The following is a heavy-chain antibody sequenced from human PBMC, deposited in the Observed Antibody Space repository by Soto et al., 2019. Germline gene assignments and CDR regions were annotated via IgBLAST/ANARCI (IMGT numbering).Heavy chain of an antibody. CDR3: ARDLWGYCGTDCYPLDV. CDR1: GGSISRYY. V-gene: IGHV4-59*01. CDR2: MYNTGRT. J-gene: IGHJ6*02. Sequence: QVQLQESGPGLVKPSGTLSLTCTVSGGSISRYYWSWIRQTPGKGLEWIGYMYNTGRTVYNPSFKSRVTISVDTSKNQFSLQLDSVTAADTATYYCARDLWGYCGTDCYPLDVWGQGTTVTVSS. D-gene: IGHD2-21*02.